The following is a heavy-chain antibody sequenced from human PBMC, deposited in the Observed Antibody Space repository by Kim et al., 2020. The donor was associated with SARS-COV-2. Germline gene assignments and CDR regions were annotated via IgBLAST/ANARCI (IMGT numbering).Heavy chain of an antibody. CDR1: GFTFSSYA. CDR2: ISSNGGST. J-gene: IGHJ4*02. V-gene: IGHV3-64D*09. Sequence: GGSLRLSCSASGFTFSSYAMHWVRQAPGKGLEYVSAISSNGGSTYYADSVKGRFTISRDNSKNTLYLQMRSLRAEDTAVYYCVKGIRGSSWGRVDYWGQGTLVTVSS. D-gene: IGHD6-6*01. CDR3: VKGIRGSSWGRVDY.